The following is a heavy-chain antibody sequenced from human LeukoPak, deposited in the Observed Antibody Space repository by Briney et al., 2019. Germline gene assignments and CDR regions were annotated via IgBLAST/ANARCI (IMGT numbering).Heavy chain of an antibody. J-gene: IGHJ5*02. V-gene: IGHV4-34*01. CDR3: ASTDYYDSSGRNWFDP. CDR1: GGSISSYY. CDR2: INHSGST. D-gene: IGHD3-22*01. Sequence: SETLSLTCTVSGGSISSYYWSWIRQPPGKGLEWIGEINHSGSTNYNPSLKSRVTISVDTSKNQFSLKLSSVTAADTAVYYCASTDYYDSSGRNWFDPWGQGTLVTVSS.